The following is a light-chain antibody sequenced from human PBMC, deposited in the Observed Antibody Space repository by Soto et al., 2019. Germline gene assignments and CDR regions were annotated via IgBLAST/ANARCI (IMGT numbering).Light chain of an antibody. J-gene: IGLJ3*02. Sequence: QSVLTQPPSASGTPGQRVTMSCSGGSSNIGSNFVYWYQQVPGTAPKLLIYRYNQRPSGVPDRFSGSKSATSASLAITGLRSEDDADYLCAAWDGTLATLVFGGGTKLTVL. CDR2: RYN. CDR3: AAWDGTLATLV. V-gene: IGLV1-47*01. CDR1: SSNIGSNF.